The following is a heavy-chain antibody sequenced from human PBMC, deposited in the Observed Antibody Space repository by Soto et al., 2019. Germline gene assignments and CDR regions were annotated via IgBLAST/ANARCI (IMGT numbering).Heavy chain of an antibody. J-gene: IGHJ4*02. D-gene: IGHD3-22*01. V-gene: IGHV3-23*01. Sequence: RGSLRLSCADSGFRFSSYSMSWVRQTPGKGLEWVAAITATGDRTYYADSVTGRFTISRDNSKKTHYLQITSLRAEDTAMYYCATMNGYFEYWGQGTPGTVSS. CDR3: ATMNGYFEY. CDR1: GFRFSSYS. CDR2: ITATGDRT.